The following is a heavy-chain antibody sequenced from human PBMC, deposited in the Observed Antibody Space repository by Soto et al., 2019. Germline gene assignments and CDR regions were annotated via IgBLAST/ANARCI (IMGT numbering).Heavy chain of an antibody. J-gene: IGHJ5*02. D-gene: IGHD3-10*01. CDR1: GYTLTGYY. V-gene: IGHV1-2*02. Sequence: ASVKVSCKTSGYTLTGYYMHWVRQAPGQGLEWMGWINPNSGGTNYAQKFQGRVTMTRDTSISTAYMELSRLRSEDTAVYYCARGTGDSWFDAWGEGTLVTVST. CDR3: ARGTGDSWFDA. CDR2: INPNSGGT.